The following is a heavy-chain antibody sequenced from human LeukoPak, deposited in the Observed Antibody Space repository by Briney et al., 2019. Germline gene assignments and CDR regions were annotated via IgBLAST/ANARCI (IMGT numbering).Heavy chain of an antibody. Sequence: SETLSLTCAVYGGSFSGYYWSWIRQPPGKGLEWIGEINHSGSTNYNPSLKTRVTISVDTSKNQFSLKMSSVTAADTAVYYCARESSGWNVLSRKTYYHFDYWGQGTLVTVSS. CDR3: ARESSGWNVLSRKTYYHFDY. D-gene: IGHD6-19*01. CDR2: INHSGST. J-gene: IGHJ4*02. V-gene: IGHV4-34*01. CDR1: GGSFSGYY.